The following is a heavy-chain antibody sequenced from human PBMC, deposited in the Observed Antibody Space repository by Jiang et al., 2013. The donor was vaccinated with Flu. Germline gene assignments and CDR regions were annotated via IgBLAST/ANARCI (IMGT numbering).Heavy chain of an antibody. V-gene: IGHV4-61*02. CDR2: IYTSGST. CDR3: ARGPSRWEPRGNWFDP. D-gene: IGHD1-26*01. J-gene: IGHJ5*02. Sequence: PGLVKPSETLSLTCTVSGGSISSGSYYWSWIRQPAGKGLEWIGRIYTSGSTNYNPSLKSRVTISVDTSKNQFSLKLSSVTAADTAVYYCARGPSRWEPRGNWFDPWGQGTLVTVSS. CDR1: GGSISSGSYY.